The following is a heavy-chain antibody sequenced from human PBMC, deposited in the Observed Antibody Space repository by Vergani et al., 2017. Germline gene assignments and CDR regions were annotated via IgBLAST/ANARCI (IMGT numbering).Heavy chain of an antibody. CDR2: IRYDGSSE. V-gene: IGHV3-30*02. D-gene: IGHD2/OR15-2a*01. CDR1: GFTLNTYG. Sequence: QVQILQSGGGVVQPGGSMRLSCTLSGFTLNTYGIHWVRQATGKGLEWVSFIRYDGSSEYYGDSVKGRFTISRDKSQNTVNLQMNSLRTEDTAVYFCANSVIAGNVGVAYFGMDVWGRGTTVTVSS. J-gene: IGHJ6*02. CDR3: ANSVIAGNVGVAYFGMDV.